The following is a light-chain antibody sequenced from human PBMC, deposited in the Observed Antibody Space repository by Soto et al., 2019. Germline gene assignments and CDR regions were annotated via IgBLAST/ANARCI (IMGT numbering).Light chain of an antibody. CDR3: QQANSLPFT. J-gene: IGKJ3*01. CDR2: DAS. Sequence: DIQLTQSPSFLSASVGDRVTITCRASQGISSYLAWYQQKPGKAPKLLIYDASTLQSGVPSRFSGSGSGTEFTLTISSLQPEDFATYYCQQANSLPFTFGPGTKVDIK. CDR1: QGISSY. V-gene: IGKV1-9*01.